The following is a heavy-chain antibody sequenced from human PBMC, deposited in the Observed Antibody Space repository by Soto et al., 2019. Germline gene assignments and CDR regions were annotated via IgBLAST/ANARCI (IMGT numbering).Heavy chain of an antibody. CDR1: GYTFTSYG. V-gene: IGHV1-18*04. CDR2: ISAYNGNT. CDR3: ARMVINDYGGNRPHYYYYGMDV. Sequence: VKVSCKASGYTFTSYGISWVRQAPGQGLEWMGWISAYNGNTNYAQKLQGRVTMTTDTSTSTAYMELRSLRSDDTAVYYCARMVINDYGGNRPHYYYYGMDVWGQGTTVTVSS. J-gene: IGHJ6*02. D-gene: IGHD4-17*01.